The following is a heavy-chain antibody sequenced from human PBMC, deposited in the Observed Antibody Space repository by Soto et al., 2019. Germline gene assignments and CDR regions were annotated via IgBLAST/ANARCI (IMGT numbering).Heavy chain of an antibody. V-gene: IGHV4-34*01. Sequence: QVQLQQWGAGLLKPSETLSLTCAVYGGSFSGYYWSWIRQPPGQGLGWIGEINHSGSTNYIPSLKSRVTTSVDTSKNQFSLKLSSGTAAATAVYYCARVTGRYYAGMDVWGQGTTVTVSS. J-gene: IGHJ6*02. CDR2: INHSGST. CDR3: ARVTGRYYAGMDV. CDR1: GGSFSGYY.